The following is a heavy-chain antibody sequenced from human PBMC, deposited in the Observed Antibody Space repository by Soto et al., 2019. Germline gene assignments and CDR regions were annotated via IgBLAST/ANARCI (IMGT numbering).Heavy chain of an antibody. CDR1: GFTFSNCV. CDR3: VRNKGYSSKNYYDDSGHDVRYYGIDV. CDR2: MWHDGSNI. J-gene: IGHJ6*02. V-gene: IGHV3-33*01. Sequence: PGGALRLSCAASGFTFSNCVMHWVRQAPGKSLEWVAVMWHDGSNIYYADSVKGRFTISRDNSKSTLYLQMNSLRAEDTAVYYCVRNKGYSSKNYYDDSGHDVRYYGIDVSGQGSTVPGSS. D-gene: IGHD3-22*01.